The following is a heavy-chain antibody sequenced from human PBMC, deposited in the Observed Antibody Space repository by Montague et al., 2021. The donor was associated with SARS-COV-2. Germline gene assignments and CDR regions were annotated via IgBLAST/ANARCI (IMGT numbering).Heavy chain of an antibody. CDR3: AREVDNYFGY. J-gene: IGHJ4*02. CDR2: SYYTSKWYN. Sequence: CAISGDSVSHNRAAWNWVRQSPSRGLERLGRSYYTSKWYNDYALFVKSRITINPDTSKNQVSLRLNSVTPEDTAIYFCAREVDNYFGYWGQGTLVTVSS. D-gene: IGHD3-9*01. V-gene: IGHV6-1*01. CDR1: GDSVSHNRAA.